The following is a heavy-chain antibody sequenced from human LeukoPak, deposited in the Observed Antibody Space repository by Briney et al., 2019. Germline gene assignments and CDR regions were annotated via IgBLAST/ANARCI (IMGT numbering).Heavy chain of an antibody. Sequence: SETLSLTCAVYGGSLSGYYWSWIRQPPGKGLEWIGEINHSGSTNYNPSLKSRVTISVDTSKNQFSLKLSSVTAADTAVYYCAREARVVTAHYGMDVWGQGTTVTVSS. D-gene: IGHD2-21*02. CDR3: AREARVVTAHYGMDV. CDR2: INHSGST. J-gene: IGHJ6*02. CDR1: GGSLSGYY. V-gene: IGHV4-34*01.